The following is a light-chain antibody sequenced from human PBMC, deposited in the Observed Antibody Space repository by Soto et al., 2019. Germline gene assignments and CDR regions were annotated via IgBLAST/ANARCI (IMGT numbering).Light chain of an antibody. CDR1: SSNIGAGFD. CDR2: DNS. V-gene: IGLV1-40*01. Sequence: QSALTQPPSVSGAPGQRVTISCTGSSSNIGAGFDVHWYQQLPGTAPKLLIYDNSYRPSGVPDRFSGSKSGTSASLAITGLQAEDDADYYCQSYDSSLSGWVFGTGTKLTVL. CDR3: QSYDSSLSGWV. J-gene: IGLJ1*01.